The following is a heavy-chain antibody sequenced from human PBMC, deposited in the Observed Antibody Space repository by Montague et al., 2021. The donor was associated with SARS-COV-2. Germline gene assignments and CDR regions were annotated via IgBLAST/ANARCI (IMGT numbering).Heavy chain of an antibody. Sequence: CAISGDSVSRNSAAWNWIRQSPSRGLERLRRIYYMSKWYNDYAVYVKSRITINPDTSKNQISPQLNSVTPEDTAVYYCARTSASIDYWGQGTLVTVSS. J-gene: IGHJ4*02. D-gene: IGHD1-26*01. V-gene: IGHV6-1*01. CDR2: IYYMSKWYN. CDR1: GDSVSRNSAA. CDR3: ARTSASIDY.